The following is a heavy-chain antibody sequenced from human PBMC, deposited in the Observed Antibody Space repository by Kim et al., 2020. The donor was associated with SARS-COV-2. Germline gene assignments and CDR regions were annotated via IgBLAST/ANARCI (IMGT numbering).Heavy chain of an antibody. CDR1: GFTFSSNP. CDR3: VRDVSWAFDV. CDR2: FRTGDGTT. V-gene: IGHV3-48*02. Sequence: GGSLRLSCAASGFTFSSNPWNWIRLPPGRGLEWISNFRTGDGTTFYSDSVKGRFTVSRDNARKSLYLQMDNLRDEDSAIYYCVRDVSWAFDVWGQGTMVTVSS. J-gene: IGHJ3*01.